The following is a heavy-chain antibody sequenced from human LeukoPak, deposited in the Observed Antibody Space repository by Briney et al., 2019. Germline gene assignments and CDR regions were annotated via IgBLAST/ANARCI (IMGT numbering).Heavy chain of an antibody. CDR1: GFTVSSNY. Sequence: GGSLRLSCAASGFTVSSNYMSWVRQAPGKGLEWVSVIYSGGSTYYADSVKGRFTISRDNSKNTLYLQMNSLRAEDTAVYYCAGDSSGYFGAFDIWGQGTMVTVSS. D-gene: IGHD3-22*01. V-gene: IGHV3-53*01. J-gene: IGHJ3*02. CDR2: IYSGGST. CDR3: AGDSSGYFGAFDI.